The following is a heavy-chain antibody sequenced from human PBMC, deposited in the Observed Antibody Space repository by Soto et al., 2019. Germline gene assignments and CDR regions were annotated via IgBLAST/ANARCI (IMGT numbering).Heavy chain of an antibody. CDR2: ISAYNGNT. Sequence: ALVKVSCKASGYTFTSYGISWVRQAPGQGLEWMGWISAYNGNTNYVQKLQGRVTMTTDTSTSTAYMELRSLRSDDTAVYYCARGRDYYDSSGYGFDPWGQGTLVSVSS. D-gene: IGHD3-22*01. J-gene: IGHJ5*02. CDR1: GYTFTSYG. V-gene: IGHV1-18*01. CDR3: ARGRDYYDSSGYGFDP.